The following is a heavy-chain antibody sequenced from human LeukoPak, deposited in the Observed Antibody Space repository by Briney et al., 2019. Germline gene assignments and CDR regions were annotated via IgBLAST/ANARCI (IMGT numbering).Heavy chain of an antibody. CDR2: IYPGDSDT. CDR1: GYSFTSYW. V-gene: IGHV5-51*01. J-gene: IGHJ4*02. Sequence: GESLKISCKGSGYSFTSYWIGWVRQMPGKGLEWMGIIYPGDSDTRYSPSFQGQVTISADKSISTAYLQRSSLKASDTAVYYCARDRATLGYYHEYYFDYWGQGTLVTVSS. D-gene: IGHD3-3*01. CDR3: ARDRATLGYYHEYYFDY.